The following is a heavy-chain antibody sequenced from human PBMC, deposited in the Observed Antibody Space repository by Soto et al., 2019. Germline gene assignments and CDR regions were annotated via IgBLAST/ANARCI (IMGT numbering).Heavy chain of an antibody. CDR1: GFTFNNYA. D-gene: IGHD3-16*01. CDR2: MRYIDGHT. V-gene: IGHV3-23*01. J-gene: IGHJ4*02. Sequence: EVPLLESGGDLVHPGGSLTLSCVASGFTFNNYAMSWVRQAPGKGPEWDSAMRYIDGHTFYAGSVRGRFTVSRDDSKNTLDLQMNSLGVEDSAIYYCAKSLNTFGGVAGKTPLVDFWGQGTLVTVAS. CDR3: AKSLNTFGGVAGKTPLVDF.